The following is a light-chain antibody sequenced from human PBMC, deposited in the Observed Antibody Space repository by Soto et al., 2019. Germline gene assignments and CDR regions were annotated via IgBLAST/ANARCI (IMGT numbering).Light chain of an antibody. J-gene: IGKJ4*01. CDR3: QQYDNLLT. CDR2: DAS. CDR1: QEISNY. Sequence: DIQMTQSPSSLSASVGDRVTITCQASQEISNYLNWYQQKPGKAPKLLIYDASNLETGVPSRCSGSGSGTDFPFTISSLQPEDIATYYCQQYDNLLTFGGGTKVEIK. V-gene: IGKV1-33*01.